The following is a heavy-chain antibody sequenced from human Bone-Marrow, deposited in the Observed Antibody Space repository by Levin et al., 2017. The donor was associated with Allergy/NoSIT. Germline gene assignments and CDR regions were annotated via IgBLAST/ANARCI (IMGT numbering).Heavy chain of an antibody. Sequence: LSLTCASSGFTFSGYWMAWVRQAPGRGLEWGANINRDGGEGYYVDSVKGRFTISRDNARNSLDLQMNSLRVEDTAVYYCARNGAWSFEFSGQGTLVTVSS. CDR3: ARNGAWSFEF. CDR1: GFTFSGYW. V-gene: IGHV3-7*02. D-gene: IGHD2-8*01. CDR2: INRDGGEG. J-gene: IGHJ4*02.